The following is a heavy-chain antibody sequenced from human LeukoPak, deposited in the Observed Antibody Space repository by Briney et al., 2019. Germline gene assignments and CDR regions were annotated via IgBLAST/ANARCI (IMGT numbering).Heavy chain of an antibody. CDR1: GFTFSSYA. CDR3: ARAYYYYDSSGYYSFDY. V-gene: IGHV3-64*01. D-gene: IGHD3-22*01. CDR2: ISSNGGST. J-gene: IGHJ4*02. Sequence: GGSLRLSCAASGFTFSSYAMHWVRQAPGKGLEYVSAISSNGGSTYYANSVKGRFTISRDNSKNTLYLQMGSLRAEDIAVYYCARAYYYYDSSGYYSFDYWGQGTLVTVSS.